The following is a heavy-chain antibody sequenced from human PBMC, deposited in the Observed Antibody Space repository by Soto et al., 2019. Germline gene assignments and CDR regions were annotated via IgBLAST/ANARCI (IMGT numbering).Heavy chain of an antibody. Sequence: SETLSLTCAVYGGSFSGYYWSWIRQPPGKGLEWIGEINHSGSTNYNPSLKSRVTISVDTSKNQFSLKLSSVTAADTAVYYCARGPTQYCGGDCYEWWFDPWGKGTRVTVS. D-gene: IGHD2-21*02. J-gene: IGHJ5*02. CDR3: ARGPTQYCGGDCYEWWFDP. CDR2: INHSGST. V-gene: IGHV4-34*01. CDR1: GGSFSGYY.